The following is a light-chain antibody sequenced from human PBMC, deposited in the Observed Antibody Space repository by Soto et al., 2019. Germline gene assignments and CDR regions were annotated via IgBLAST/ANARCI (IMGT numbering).Light chain of an antibody. V-gene: IGKV3-15*01. CDR2: RAS. CDR3: QQYHIWWT. CDR1: QSDSSH. J-gene: IGKJ1*01. Sequence: EIVMTQSPATLSVSPGERATLSCRASQSDSSHLAWYQQKPGHAPRLLISRASTMATGIPARFSGSGSGTEFTLTISSLQSEDFAVYYCQQYHIWWTFGQGTKVEIK.